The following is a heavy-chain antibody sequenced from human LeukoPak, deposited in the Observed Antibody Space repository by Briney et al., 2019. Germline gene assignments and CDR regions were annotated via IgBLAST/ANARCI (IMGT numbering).Heavy chain of an antibody. CDR2: ISTSGSTI. J-gene: IGHJ4*02. CDR3: AVSATARGGYDS. V-gene: IGHV3-11*04. D-gene: IGHD3-10*01. Sequence: GGSLRLSCAASGFTFSDDYMTWIRQAPGKGLEWVSYISTSGSTISYADSVKGRFTISRDNAKNSLYLQMNSVRAEDTAVYYCAVSATARGGYDSWGQGTLVTVSS. CDR1: GFTFSDDY.